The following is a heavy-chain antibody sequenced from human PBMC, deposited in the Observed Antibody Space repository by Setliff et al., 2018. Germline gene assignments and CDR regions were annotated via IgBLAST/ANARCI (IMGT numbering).Heavy chain of an antibody. CDR2: IRSKAYGGTT. CDR3: TREASVDFWSGYPYYYYMDV. CDR1: GFTFGDYA. V-gene: IGHV3-49*04. J-gene: IGHJ6*03. Sequence: GGTLRLSCTASGFTFGDYAMSWVRQAPGKGLEWVGFIRSKAYGGTTEYAASVKGRFTISRDDSKSIAYLQMNSLKTEDTAVYYCTREASVDFWSGYPYYYYMDVWGKGTTVTVSS. D-gene: IGHD3-3*01.